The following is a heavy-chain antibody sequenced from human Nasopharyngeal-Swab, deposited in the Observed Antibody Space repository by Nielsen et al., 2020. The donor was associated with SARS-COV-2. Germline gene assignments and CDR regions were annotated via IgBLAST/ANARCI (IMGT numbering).Heavy chain of an antibody. D-gene: IGHD3-3*01. Sequence: GGSLRLSCAASGFTFSSYGMHWVRQAPGKGLEWVAVITYDGSNKYYADSVKGPFTISRDNSKNTLYLQMNSLRAEDTAVYYCGKDGGGLRFFEWLSPELYWYFDLWGRGTLVTVSS. CDR3: GKDGGGLRFFEWLSPELYWYFDL. CDR1: GFTFSSYG. CDR2: ITYDGSNK. V-gene: IGHV3-30*18. J-gene: IGHJ2*01.